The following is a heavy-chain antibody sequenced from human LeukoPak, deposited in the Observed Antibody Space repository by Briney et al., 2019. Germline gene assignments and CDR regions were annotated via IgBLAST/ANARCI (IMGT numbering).Heavy chain of an antibody. CDR2: IYTSGST. J-gene: IGHJ6*03. V-gene: IGHV4-61*02. CDR1: GGSISSGSYY. CDR3: ARDLVTYSSSSPTNYYYMDV. Sequence: KPSETLSLTCTVSGGSISSGSYYWSWIRQPAGKGLEWIGRIYTSGSTNYNPSLKSRVTISVDTSKNQFSLKLSSVTAADTAVYYCARDLVTYSSSSPTNYYYMDVWGKGTTVTVSS. D-gene: IGHD6-6*01.